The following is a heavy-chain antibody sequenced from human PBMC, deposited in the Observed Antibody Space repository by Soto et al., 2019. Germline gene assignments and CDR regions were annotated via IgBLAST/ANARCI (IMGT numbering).Heavy chain of an antibody. CDR1: VFTFITYW. CDR3: ARSLDS. Sequence: PGWSLRLACASAVFTFITYWMDWVRQTPGKGLEWVANINQDGSEKNYVDSVKGRFTIYRDNAKNSLYLQMSSLTAEDSALYYCARSLDSWGQGTLVTVSS. CDR2: INQDGSEK. V-gene: IGHV3-7*01. J-gene: IGHJ4*02.